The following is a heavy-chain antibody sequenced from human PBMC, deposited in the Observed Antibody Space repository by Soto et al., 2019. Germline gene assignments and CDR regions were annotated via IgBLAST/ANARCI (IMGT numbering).Heavy chain of an antibody. D-gene: IGHD5-12*01. Sequence: ASVKVSCKASGYTFTSYDINWVRQATGQGLEWMGWMNPNSGNTGYAQKFQGRVTMTRNTSISTAYMELSSLRSEDTAVYYWARPALPKYRGDDWYFDLWGRGTLVTVSS. CDR3: ARPALPKYRGDDWYFDL. CDR1: GYTFTSYD. V-gene: IGHV1-8*01. J-gene: IGHJ2*01. CDR2: MNPNSGNT.